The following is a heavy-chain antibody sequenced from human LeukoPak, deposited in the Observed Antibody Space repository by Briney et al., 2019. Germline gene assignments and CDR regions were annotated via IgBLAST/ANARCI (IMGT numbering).Heavy chain of an antibody. V-gene: IGHV3-23*01. CDR3: AKETTGSGLVSGLFDY. CDR2: ISGSGGST. D-gene: IGHD5/OR15-5a*01. CDR1: GFTFSSYA. J-gene: IGHJ4*02. Sequence: QPGGSLRLSCAASGFTFSSYAMSWVRQAPGKGLEWVSAISGSGGSTYYADSVKGRFTISRDNSKNTLYLQMNSLTAEDTAVYYCAKETTGSGLVSGLFDYWGQGTLVTVSS.